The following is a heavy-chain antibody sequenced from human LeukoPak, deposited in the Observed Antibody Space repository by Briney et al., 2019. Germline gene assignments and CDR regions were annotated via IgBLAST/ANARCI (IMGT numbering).Heavy chain of an antibody. D-gene: IGHD1-26*01. Sequence: RSETLSLTCTVSGVSISSYYWNWIRQPPGKGLEWIGHIYFSGSTKYNPSLKSRVTISVDTTKNHFSLKLNSVTAADTAVYYCAKVASYGDDAFDIWGQGTLVTVSS. CDR3: AKVASYGDDAFDI. V-gene: IGHV4-59*12. CDR1: GVSISSYY. CDR2: IYFSGST. J-gene: IGHJ3*02.